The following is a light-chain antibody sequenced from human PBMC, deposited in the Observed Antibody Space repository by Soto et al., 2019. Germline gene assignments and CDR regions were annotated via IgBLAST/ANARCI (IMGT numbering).Light chain of an antibody. V-gene: IGKV3-20*01. Sequence: EIVLTQSPGTLSLSPGDRATLSCRASQSVSSSYLAWYQHKPGQAPRLLIYGASSRAPGIPDRCSGSGSGTDFTLTISRLEPADFAVYYCQQYDTSPWTFGQGTKVEIK. CDR3: QQYDTSPWT. CDR2: GAS. J-gene: IGKJ1*01. CDR1: QSVSSSY.